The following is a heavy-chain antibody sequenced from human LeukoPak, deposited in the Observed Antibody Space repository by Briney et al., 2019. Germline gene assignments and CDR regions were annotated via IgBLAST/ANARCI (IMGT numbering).Heavy chain of an antibody. D-gene: IGHD3-16*01. Sequence: GGSLRLSCAASGFTFSSYGMHWVRQAPGKGLEWVAFIRYDGSNKYYADSVKGRFTISRDSSKNPLYLQMNSLRAEDTAVYYCAKAITFGGSDYYYMDVWGKGTTVTVSS. CDR1: GFTFSSYG. CDR2: IRYDGSNK. CDR3: AKAITFGGSDYYYMDV. V-gene: IGHV3-30*02. J-gene: IGHJ6*03.